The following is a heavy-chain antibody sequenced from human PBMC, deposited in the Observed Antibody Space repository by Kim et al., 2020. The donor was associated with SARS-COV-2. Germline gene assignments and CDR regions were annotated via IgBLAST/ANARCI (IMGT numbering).Heavy chain of an antibody. CDR2: INPNSGGT. Sequence: ASVKVSCKASGYTFTGYYMHWVRQAPGQGLEWMGRINPNSGGTNYAQKFQGRVTMTRDTSISTAYMELSRLRSDDTAVYYCARGEDLLFRERTKWRTPNSVDSRGQGTPVTVSS. D-gene: IGHD3-10*01. J-gene: IGHJ4*02. CDR3: ARGEDLLFRERTKWRTPNSVDS. CDR1: GYTFTGYY. V-gene: IGHV1-2*06.